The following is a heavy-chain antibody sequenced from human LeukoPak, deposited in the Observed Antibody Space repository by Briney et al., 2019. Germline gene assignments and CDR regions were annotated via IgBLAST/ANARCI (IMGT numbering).Heavy chain of an antibody. CDR1: GFTFSSYS. CDR2: ISSSSSYI. V-gene: IGHV3-21*01. CDR3: ARGTYSSSWNFDY. J-gene: IGHJ4*02. D-gene: IGHD6-13*01. Sequence: GGSLRLSCAASGFTFSSYSMNWVRQAPGRGLEWVSSISSSSSYIYYADSVKGRFTISRDNAKNSLYLQMNSLRAEDTAAYYCARGTYSSSWNFDYWGQGTLVTVSS.